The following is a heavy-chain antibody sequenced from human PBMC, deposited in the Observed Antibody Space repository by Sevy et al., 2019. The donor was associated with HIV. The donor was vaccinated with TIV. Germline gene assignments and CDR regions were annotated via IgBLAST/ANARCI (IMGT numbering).Heavy chain of an antibody. J-gene: IGHJ6*02. Sequence: LSLTCAVYGGSFSGYYMSWIRQAPGKGLEWVSYISSSGSTIYYADSVKGRFTISRDNAKNSLYLQMNSLRAEDTAVYYCARAAATSRYCSSTSCYRPMDVWGQGTTVTVSS. CDR1: GGSFSGYY. CDR3: ARAAATSRYCSSTSCYRPMDV. V-gene: IGHV3-11*01. CDR2: ISSSGSTI. D-gene: IGHD2-2*01.